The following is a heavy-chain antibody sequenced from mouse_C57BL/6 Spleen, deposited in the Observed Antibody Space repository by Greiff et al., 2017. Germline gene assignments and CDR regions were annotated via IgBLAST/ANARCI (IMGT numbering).Heavy chain of an antibody. CDR3: ARRWDQYYFDY. V-gene: IGHV1-50*01. D-gene: IGHD4-1*01. CDR1: GYTFTSYW. Sequence: QVQLQQPGAELVKPGASVKLSCKASGYTFTSYWMQWVKQRPGQGLEWIGEIDPSDSYTNYNQKFKGKATLTVDTPSSTAYMQRSSLTSEDSAVYYCARRWDQYYFDYWGQGTTLTVSS. CDR2: IDPSDSYT. J-gene: IGHJ2*01.